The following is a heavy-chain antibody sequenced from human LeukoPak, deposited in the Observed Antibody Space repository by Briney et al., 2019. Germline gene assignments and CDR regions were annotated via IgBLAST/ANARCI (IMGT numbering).Heavy chain of an antibody. J-gene: IGHJ4*02. D-gene: IGHD5-18*01. CDR1: GGSFSSYY. CDR2: INHSGST. CDR3: ASGGYSYGLDY. V-gene: IGHV4-34*01. Sequence: SETLSLTCAVYGGSFSSYYWSWIRQPPGKGLGWIGEINHSGSTNYNPSLKSRVTISVDTSKNQFSLKLSSVTAADTAVYYCASGGYSYGLDYWGQGTLVTVSS.